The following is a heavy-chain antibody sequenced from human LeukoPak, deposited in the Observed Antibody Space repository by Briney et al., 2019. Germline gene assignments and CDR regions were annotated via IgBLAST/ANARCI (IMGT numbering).Heavy chain of an antibody. CDR1: GGSISSGGYS. J-gene: IGHJ4*02. D-gene: IGHD3-22*01. CDR3: ARVVYYDSSGYYYGEGTFDY. CDR2: IYYSGST. Sequence: SETLSLTCTISGGSISSGGYSWSWIRQHPGKGLEWIGYIYYSGSTYYNPSLKSRVTISVDTSKNQFSLKLSSVTAADTAVYYCARVVYYDSSGYYYGEGTFDYWGQGTLVTVSS. V-gene: IGHV4-31*03.